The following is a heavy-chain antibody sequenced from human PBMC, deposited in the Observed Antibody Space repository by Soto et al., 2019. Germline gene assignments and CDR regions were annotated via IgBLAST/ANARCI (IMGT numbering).Heavy chain of an antibody. CDR3: ARDREHFWSGYYSRYAFDI. Sequence: QVQLQELGPGLVKPSQTLSLTCTVSGGSISSGDYYWSWIRQPPGKGLEWIGYIYYSGSTYYNPSLKSRVTISVDTSKNQFSLKLSSVTAADTAVYYCARDREHFWSGYYSRYAFDIWGQGTMVTVSS. CDR1: GGSISSGDYY. V-gene: IGHV4-30-4*01. CDR2: IYYSGST. D-gene: IGHD3-3*02. J-gene: IGHJ3*02.